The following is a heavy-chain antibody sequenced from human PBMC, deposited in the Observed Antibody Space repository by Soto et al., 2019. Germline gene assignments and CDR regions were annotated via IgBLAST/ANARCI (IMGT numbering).Heavy chain of an antibody. CDR3: ARDRQLTPSTVTFYYYGMDV. D-gene: IGHD4-17*01. CDR1: GFTFSSYA. CDR2: ISYDGSNK. Sequence: RGSLRLSCAASGFTFSSYAMHWVRQAPGKGLEWVAVISYDGSNKYYADSVKGRFTISRDNSKNTLYLQMNSLRAEDTAVYYCARDRQLTPSTVTFYYYGMDVRGQRTTVTVSS. V-gene: IGHV3-30-3*01. J-gene: IGHJ6*02.